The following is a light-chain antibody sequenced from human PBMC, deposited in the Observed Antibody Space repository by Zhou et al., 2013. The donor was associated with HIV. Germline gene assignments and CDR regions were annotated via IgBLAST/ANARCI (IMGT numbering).Light chain of an antibody. CDR3: QQYNSFPRT. CDR2: AAS. Sequence: DIQMTQSPSSLSASVGDRVSITCRASQNIGSYLNWYQQKPGTAPKVLIYAASNLQSGVPSRFRGSGSGTEFTLTIDSLQPDDFATYHCQQYNSFPRTFGQGTKVEIK. CDR1: QNIGSY. J-gene: IGKJ1*01. V-gene: IGKV1-39*01.